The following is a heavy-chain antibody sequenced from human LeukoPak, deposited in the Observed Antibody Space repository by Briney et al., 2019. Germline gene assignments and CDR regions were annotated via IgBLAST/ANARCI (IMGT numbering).Heavy chain of an antibody. V-gene: IGHV3-49*03. CDR1: GFTFGDYA. Sequence: PGGSLRLSCTASGFTFGDYAMSWFRQAPGKGLEWVGFIRSKAYGGTTEYAATVKGRFTISRDDSKSIAYLQMNSLKTEDTAVYYCTRDSHYYGMDVWGQGTTVTVSS. CDR2: IRSKAYGGTT. CDR3: TRDSHYYGMDV. J-gene: IGHJ6*02.